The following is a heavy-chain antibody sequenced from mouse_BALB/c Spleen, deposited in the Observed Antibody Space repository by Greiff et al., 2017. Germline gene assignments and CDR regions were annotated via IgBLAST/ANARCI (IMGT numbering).Heavy chain of an antibody. CDR3: ARGGNHWYFDV. CDR1: GYTFTSYW. V-gene: IGHV1-87*01. CDR2: IYPGDGDT. D-gene: IGHD1-1*02. J-gene: IGHJ1*01. Sequence: QVQLKQSGAELARPGASVKLSCKASGYTFTSYWMQWVKQRPGQGLEWIGAIYPGDGDTRYTQKFKGKATLTADKSSSTAYMQLSSLASEDSAVYYCARGGNHWYFDVWGAGTTVTVSS.